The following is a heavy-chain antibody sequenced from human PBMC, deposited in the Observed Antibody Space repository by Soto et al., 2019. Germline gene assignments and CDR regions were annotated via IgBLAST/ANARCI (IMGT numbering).Heavy chain of an antibody. CDR1: GYTFTSYG. CDR2: ISAYNGNT. V-gene: IGHV1-18*01. CDR3: ARKKIGKVWLDFDY. D-gene: IGHD6-19*01. J-gene: IGHJ4*02. Sequence: VKVSCKASGYTFTSYGISWVRQAPGQGLEWMGWISAYNGNTNYAQKLQGRVTMTTDTSTSTAYMELRSLRSDDTAVYYCARKKIGKVWLDFDYXGQGTLVTVSS.